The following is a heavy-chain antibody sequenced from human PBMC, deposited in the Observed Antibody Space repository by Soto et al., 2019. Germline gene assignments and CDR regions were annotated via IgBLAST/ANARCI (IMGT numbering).Heavy chain of an antibody. Sequence: GGSLRLSCAASGFTFSDYYMSWIRQAPGKGLEWVSYISSSGSTIYYADSVKGRFTISRDNAKNSLYLQMNSLRAEDTAVYYCDRGLAGIDILTGYYSYYYMDVWGKGTTVTVSS. CDR1: GFTFSDYY. J-gene: IGHJ6*03. CDR2: ISSSGSTI. CDR3: DRGLAGIDILTGYYSYYYMDV. V-gene: IGHV3-11*01. D-gene: IGHD3-9*01.